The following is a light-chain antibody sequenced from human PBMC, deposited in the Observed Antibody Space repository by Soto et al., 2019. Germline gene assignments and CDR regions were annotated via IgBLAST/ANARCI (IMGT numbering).Light chain of an antibody. Sequence: QSVLTQPASVSGSPGQSIAISCIGTSSDVGAYDYVSWYQQHPDRAPKLMVYEVHNRPSGVSNRFSGSKSVNTATPTISGLQPEDEADYYCASHTSSNTRVFGTGTKLTVL. J-gene: IGLJ1*01. CDR3: ASHTSSNTRV. CDR1: SSDVGAYDY. CDR2: EVH. V-gene: IGLV2-14*03.